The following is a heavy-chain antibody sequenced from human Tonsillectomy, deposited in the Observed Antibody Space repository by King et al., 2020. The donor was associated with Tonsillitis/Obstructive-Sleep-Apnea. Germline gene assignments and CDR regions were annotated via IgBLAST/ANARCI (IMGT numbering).Heavy chain of an antibody. J-gene: IGHJ5*02. CDR2: INHSGIT. CDR1: GGSFSGYY. Sequence: VQLQQWGAGLLKPSETLSLTCAVYGGSFSGYYWSWIRQPPGKGLEWIGEINHSGITNYNPSLKSRVTISVDTSKNQFSLKLSSVTAADTAVYYCASGEGIVVVPAAIHNWFDPWGQGTLVTVSS. V-gene: IGHV4-34*01. D-gene: IGHD2-2*01. CDR3: ASGEGIVVVPAAIHNWFDP.